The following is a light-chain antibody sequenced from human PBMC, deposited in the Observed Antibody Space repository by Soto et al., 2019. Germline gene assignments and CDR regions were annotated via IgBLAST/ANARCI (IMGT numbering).Light chain of an antibody. J-gene: IGKJ4*01. CDR3: QQYDNWPLT. CDR1: QSVSSN. CDR2: GAS. Sequence: EIVLTQSPGTLSLSPGERATLSCRASQSVSSNLAWYQQKPGQAPRFLIYGASTRATGIPARFSGSGSGTEFTLTISSLQSEDFAVYYCQQYDNWPLTFGGGTKVEIK. V-gene: IGKV3-15*01.